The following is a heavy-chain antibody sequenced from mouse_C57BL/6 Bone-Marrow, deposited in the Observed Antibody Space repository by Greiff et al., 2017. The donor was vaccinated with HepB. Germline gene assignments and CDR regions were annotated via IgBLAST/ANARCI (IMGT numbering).Heavy chain of an antibody. CDR2: IDPSDSET. D-gene: IGHD2-10*02. Sequence: QVQLQQPGAELVRPGSSVKLSCKASGYTFTSYWMHWVKQRPIQGLEWIGNIDPSDSETHYNQKFKDKATLTVDKSSSTAYMQLSSLTSEDSAVYYCARCMRSGYFDVWGTGTTVTVSS. V-gene: IGHV1-52*01. CDR3: ARCMRSGYFDV. CDR1: GYTFTSYW. J-gene: IGHJ1*03.